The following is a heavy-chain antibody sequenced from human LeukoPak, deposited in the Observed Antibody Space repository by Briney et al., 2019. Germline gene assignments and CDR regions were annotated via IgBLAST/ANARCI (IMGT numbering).Heavy chain of an antibody. J-gene: IGHJ4*02. Sequence: SSETLSLTCTVSGGSISSGRYFWTWIRQPAGKGLEWIGRIYTSGSTNYNPSLKSRVTISVDKSKNQFSLKLSSVTAADTAVYYCAREGSSGWSFTGFDYWGQGTLVTVSS. CDR1: GGSISSGRYF. CDR3: AREGSSGWSFTGFDY. D-gene: IGHD6-19*01. CDR2: IYTSGST. V-gene: IGHV4-61*02.